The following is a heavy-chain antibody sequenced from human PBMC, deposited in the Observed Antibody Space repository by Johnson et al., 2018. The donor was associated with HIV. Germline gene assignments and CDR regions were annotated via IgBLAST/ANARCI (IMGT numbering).Heavy chain of an antibody. J-gene: IGHJ3*01. V-gene: IGHV3-23*04. CDR2: ISGSGGST. CDR1: GFTFSSYA. CDR3: VTADRGSA. D-gene: IGHD1-26*01. Sequence: EMQLVESGGGLVKPGGSLRLSCAASGFTFSSYAMHWVRQAPGKGLEWVSGISGSGGSTYYADSVKGRFTISRDNAKNSLYLQMNSLRDEDTAVYYCVTADRGSAWGQGTTVTVSS.